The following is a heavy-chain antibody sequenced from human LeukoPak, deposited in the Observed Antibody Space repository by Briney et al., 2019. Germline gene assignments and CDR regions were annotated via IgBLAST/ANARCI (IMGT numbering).Heavy chain of an antibody. V-gene: IGHV4-34*01. CDR1: GGSFSGYY. CDR2: IDHSGRT. Sequence: SETLSLTCAVYGGSFSGYYWSWIRQSPGKGLEWIGEIDHSGRTNSNLSLKSRVTISVDTSKNQFSLRLSSVTAADTAVYYCAKKSIVTAGRKPYDYGDKETRVTV. D-gene: IGHD6-13*01. J-gene: IGHJ4*02. CDR3: AKKSIVTAGRKPYDY.